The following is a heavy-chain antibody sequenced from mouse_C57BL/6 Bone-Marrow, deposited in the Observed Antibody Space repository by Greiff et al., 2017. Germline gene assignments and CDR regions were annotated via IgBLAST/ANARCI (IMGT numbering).Heavy chain of an antibody. D-gene: IGHD1-1*01. CDR2: ISSGGSYT. CDR1: GFTFSSYG. CDR3: ARQPYYCGSSYEFAY. Sequence: EVQVVESGGDLVKPGGSLKLSCAASGFTFSSYGMSWVRQTPDKRLEWVATISSGGSYTYYPDSVKGRFTISRDNAKNTLYLQMSSLKSEDTAMYYCARQPYYCGSSYEFAYWGQGTLVTVSA. V-gene: IGHV5-6*01. J-gene: IGHJ3*01.